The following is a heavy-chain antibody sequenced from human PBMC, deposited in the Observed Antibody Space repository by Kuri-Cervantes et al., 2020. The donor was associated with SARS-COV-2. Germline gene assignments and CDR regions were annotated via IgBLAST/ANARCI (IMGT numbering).Heavy chain of an antibody. CDR2: INPSGGST. V-gene: IGHV1-46*01. CDR3: ARDQGRGLVVVVAATRVYEAFDI. J-gene: IGHJ3*02. D-gene: IGHD2-15*01. CDR1: GDTTISYY. Sequence: AAVQESSSASGDTTISYYMHWVRQAPGQGLVWMGIINPSGGSTSYAQKFQGRVTMTRDTSTSTVYMELSSLRSEDTAVYYCARDQGRGLVVVVAATRVYEAFDIWGQGTMVTVSS.